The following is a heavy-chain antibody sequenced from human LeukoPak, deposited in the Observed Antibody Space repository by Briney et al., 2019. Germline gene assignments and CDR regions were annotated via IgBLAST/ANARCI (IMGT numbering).Heavy chain of an antibody. CDR1: GYTFTGYY. CDR3: ASIPAGSRIAVAGLGVDY. J-gene: IGHJ4*02. Sequence: ASVKVSCKASGYTFTGYYMNWVRQAPGQGLEWMGRINPNSGGTNYAQKFQGRVTMTRDTSISTAYMELSRLRSDDTAVYYCASIPAGSRIAVAGLGVDYWGQGTLVTVPS. D-gene: IGHD6-19*01. CDR2: INPNSGGT. V-gene: IGHV1-2*06.